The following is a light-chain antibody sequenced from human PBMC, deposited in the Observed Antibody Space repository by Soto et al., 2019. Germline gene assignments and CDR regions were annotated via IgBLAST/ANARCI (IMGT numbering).Light chain of an antibody. Sequence: EIVLTQSPGTLSLSPGERATLAWSASQSVSSSYLAWYQQKPGQAPRLLIYGASSRATGIAARFSGSGSGTDFTLTISRLEPEDFAVYYCQQYGSSRWTFGQGTKVDIK. CDR3: QQYGSSRWT. V-gene: IGKV3-20*01. J-gene: IGKJ1*01. CDR2: GAS. CDR1: QSVSSSY.